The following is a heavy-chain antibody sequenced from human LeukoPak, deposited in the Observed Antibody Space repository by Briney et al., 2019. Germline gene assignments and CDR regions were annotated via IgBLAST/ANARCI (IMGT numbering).Heavy chain of an antibody. V-gene: IGHV3-23*01. CDR2: ISGSTEST. D-gene: IGHD2-8*01. Sequence: GGSLRLSCAASGFTFSSYAMTWVRQAPGKGLEWVSSISGSTESTYYADSVKGRFTISRDNSKNTLYLQMNSLRAEDTAVYYCTKDRANDVLEYFQYWDQGALVTVSS. CDR3: TKDRANDVLEYFQY. J-gene: IGHJ1*01. CDR1: GFTFSSYA.